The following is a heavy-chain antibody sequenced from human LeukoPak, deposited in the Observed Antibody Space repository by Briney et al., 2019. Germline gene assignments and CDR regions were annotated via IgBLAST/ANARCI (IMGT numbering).Heavy chain of an antibody. CDR1: GGSISSSSYY. J-gene: IGHJ4*02. CDR3: ARRTNSGDFDY. CDR2: IYYSGST. V-gene: IGHV4-39*01. D-gene: IGHD2-8*01. Sequence: SETLSPTCTVSGGSISSSSYYWGWIRQPPGKGLEWIGSIYYSGSTYYNPSLKSRVTISVDTSKNQFSLKLSSVTAADTAVYYCARRTNSGDFDYWGQGTLVTVSS.